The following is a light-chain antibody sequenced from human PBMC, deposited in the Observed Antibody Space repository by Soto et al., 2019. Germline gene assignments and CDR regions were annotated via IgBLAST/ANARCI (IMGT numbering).Light chain of an antibody. Sequence: QSVLTQAASVSGSPGQSFTISCTGTSSDVGGYNCVSWYQQHPGKAPKLMSYEVSNRPSGVSNRFSGSKSGNTASLTISGLQAEDEADYHCSSYTRNSTLVYVFRPATTVTVL. V-gene: IGLV2-14*01. CDR2: EVS. J-gene: IGLJ1*01. CDR3: SSYTRNSTLVYV. CDR1: SSDVGGYNC.